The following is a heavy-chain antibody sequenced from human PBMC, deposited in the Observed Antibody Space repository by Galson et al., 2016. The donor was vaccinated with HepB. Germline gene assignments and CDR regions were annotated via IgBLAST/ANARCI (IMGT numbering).Heavy chain of an antibody. Sequence: PALVKPTQTLTLTCTLSGVSLNNNAMAVGWIRQPPGKALEWLALVYSNDDKRYSPSLRSRLTITRDTSKNQVVLTMTNLDPLDTATYFCAHSKRLGVFTPLDSWGQGTLVTVSS. CDR1: GVSLNNNAMA. V-gene: IGHV2-5*01. CDR2: VYSNDDK. D-gene: IGHD1-1*01. CDR3: AHSKRLGVFTPLDS. J-gene: IGHJ4*02.